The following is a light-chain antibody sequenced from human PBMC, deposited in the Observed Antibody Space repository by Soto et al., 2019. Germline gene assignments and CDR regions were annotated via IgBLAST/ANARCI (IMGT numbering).Light chain of an antibody. J-gene: IGLJ2*01. CDR3: AAWDDSLKGVV. Sequence: QSVLTQPPSASGTPGQRVTISCSGSSSNIGSNTVNWYQQLPGTAPKLLIYSNNQRPSGVPDRFSGSKSGTSASLAISGLQSEDVADYYCAAWDDSLKGVVFGGGTKL. CDR2: SNN. V-gene: IGLV1-44*01. CDR1: SSNIGSNT.